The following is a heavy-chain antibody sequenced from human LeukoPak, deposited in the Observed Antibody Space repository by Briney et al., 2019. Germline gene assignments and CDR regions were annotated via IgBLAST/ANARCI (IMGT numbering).Heavy chain of an antibody. CDR2: INSDGTST. V-gene: IGHV3-74*01. D-gene: IGHD2-2*01. CDR3: ARTEYCSPTSCKYASF. J-gene: IGHJ3*01. CDR1: GFTFSSNW. Sequence: GGSLRLSCAASGFTFSSNWMHWVRQAPGKGLVWVSQINSDGTSTNYADSVKGRFTISRDNAKNTLYLQMNSLRVEDTAVYYCARTEYCSPTSCKYASFWGQGTMVTVS.